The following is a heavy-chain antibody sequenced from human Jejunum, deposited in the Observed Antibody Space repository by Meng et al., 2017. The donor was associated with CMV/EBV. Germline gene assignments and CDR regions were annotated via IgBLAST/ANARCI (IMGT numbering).Heavy chain of an antibody. J-gene: IGHJ4*02. Sequence: TFSSYTMNWVRQAPGKGLEWVSSISITSSSMYYADSVKGRFTISRDNAKNSLYLQMNSLRAEDTAVYYCARFGTMIVVEDVDYFDYWGQGTVVTVSS. D-gene: IGHD3-22*01. V-gene: IGHV3-21*01. CDR1: TFSSYT. CDR3: ARFGTMIVVEDVDYFDY. CDR2: ISITSSSM.